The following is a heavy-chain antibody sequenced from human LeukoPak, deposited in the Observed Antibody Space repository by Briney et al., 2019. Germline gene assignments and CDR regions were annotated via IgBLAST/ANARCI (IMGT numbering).Heavy chain of an antibody. V-gene: IGHV1-18*01. Sequence: ASVKVSCTASGYTFTSYGISWVRQAPGQGLEWMGWISAYNGNTNYAQKFQGRVTMTTDTSTSTAYMELRSLRSDDTAVYYCARDEAGYYYYGMDVWGQGTTVTVSS. CDR1: GYTFTSYG. D-gene: IGHD6-19*01. CDR2: ISAYNGNT. CDR3: ARDEAGYYYYGMDV. J-gene: IGHJ6*02.